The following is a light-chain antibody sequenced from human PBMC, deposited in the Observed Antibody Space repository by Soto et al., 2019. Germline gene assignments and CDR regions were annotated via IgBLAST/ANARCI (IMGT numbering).Light chain of an antibody. Sequence: IRLAHSTSDLCGYGEESISLTWPARQDIDKYLNWYQQKPGKAPKLLIDDVSNLETGVPSRFSGSGSGTHFTLIIASRLPEDTAIYYCQQPDDLPITIGQGTRLEIK. J-gene: IGKJ5*01. CDR1: QDIDKY. CDR2: DVS. V-gene: IGKV1-33*01. CDR3: QQPDDLPIT.